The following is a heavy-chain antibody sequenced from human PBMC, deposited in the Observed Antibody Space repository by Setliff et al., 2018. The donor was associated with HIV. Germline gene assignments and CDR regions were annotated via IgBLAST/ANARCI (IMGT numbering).Heavy chain of an antibody. CDR3: AGSGYCSGGSCFDY. V-gene: IGHV1-18*01. D-gene: IGHD2-15*01. CDR1: GYTFTSYG. CDR2: ISAYNGNT. Sequence: VKVSCKASGYTFTSYGISWVRQAPGQGLEWMGWISAYNGNTNYAQKLQGRVTMTTDTSTSTAYMELRSLRSDDTAVYYCAGSGYCSGGSCFDYWGQGTLVTVSS. J-gene: IGHJ4*02.